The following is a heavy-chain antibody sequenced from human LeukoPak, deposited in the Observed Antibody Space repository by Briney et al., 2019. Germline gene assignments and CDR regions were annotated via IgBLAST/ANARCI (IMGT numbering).Heavy chain of an antibody. J-gene: IGHJ5*02. CDR3: THLGWFDP. Sequence: GGSLRLSFAASGFSLSTFWMHWVRQAPGKGLVWVSRIDYDGSTTTYADSVKGRFTISRDNAKNTLYLQMDSLRAEDTAVYYCTHLGWFDPWGQGTLVTVSS. CDR1: GFSLSTFW. V-gene: IGHV3-74*01. CDR2: IDYDGSTT.